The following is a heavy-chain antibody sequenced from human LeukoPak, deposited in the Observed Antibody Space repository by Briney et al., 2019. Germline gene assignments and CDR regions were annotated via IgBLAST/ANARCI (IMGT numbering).Heavy chain of an antibody. V-gene: IGHV4-34*01. CDR1: GGSFSGYY. CDR3: ARGISAAGTRMSLYGVIDFDY. J-gene: IGHJ4*02. CDR2: INHSGST. D-gene: IGHD6-13*01. Sequence: PSETLSLTCAVYGGSFSGYYWSWIRQPPGKGLEWIGEINHSGSTNYNPSLKSRVTISVDTSKNQFSLKLSSVTAADTAVYFCARGISAAGTRMSLYGVIDFDYWGQGTLVTVSS.